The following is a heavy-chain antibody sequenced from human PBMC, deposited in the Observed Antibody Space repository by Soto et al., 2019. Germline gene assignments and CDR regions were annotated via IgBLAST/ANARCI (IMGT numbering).Heavy chain of an antibody. D-gene: IGHD6-19*01. CDR2: ISYDGSNK. J-gene: IGHJ4*02. CDR3: AKERYSSGWDSLDY. V-gene: IGHV3-30*18. CDR1: GFTFSSYG. Sequence: QVQLVESGGGVVQPGRSLRLSCAASGFTFSSYGMHWVRQAPGKGLEWVAVISYDGSNKYYADSVKGRFTISRDNSKNTLYLQMNSLRAEDTAVYYCAKERYSSGWDSLDYWGQGTLVTVSS.